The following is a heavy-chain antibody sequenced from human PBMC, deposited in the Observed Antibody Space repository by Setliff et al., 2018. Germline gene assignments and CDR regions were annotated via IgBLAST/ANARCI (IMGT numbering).Heavy chain of an antibody. CDR2: IIPIFGTA. V-gene: IGHV1-69*05. J-gene: IGHJ4*02. Sequence: SVKVSCKASGGTFSSYAISWVRQAPGQGLEWMGGIIPIFGTANYAQNFQGRVTITTDESTSTAYMELSSLRSEDTAVYYCATGFLRYDILTGYYQRPHYFEYWGQGTLVTVSS. CDR3: ATGFLRYDILTGYYQRPHYFEY. D-gene: IGHD3-9*01. CDR1: GGTFSSYA.